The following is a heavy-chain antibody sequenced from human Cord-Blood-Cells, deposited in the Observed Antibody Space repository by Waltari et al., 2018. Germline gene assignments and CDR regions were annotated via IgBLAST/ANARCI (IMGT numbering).Heavy chain of an antibody. J-gene: IGHJ3*02. V-gene: IGHV4-34*01. CDR3: ASAMVRGVGHAFDI. CDR2: INHSGST. D-gene: IGHD3-10*01. Sequence: QVQLQQWGAGLLKPSETLSLTCAVYGGSFSGYYWSWIRQPPGKGLEWIGEINHSGSTNDNPSLKSRVTISVDASKNQFSLKLSSVTAADTAVYYCASAMVRGVGHAFDIWGQGTMVTVSS. CDR1: GGSFSGYY.